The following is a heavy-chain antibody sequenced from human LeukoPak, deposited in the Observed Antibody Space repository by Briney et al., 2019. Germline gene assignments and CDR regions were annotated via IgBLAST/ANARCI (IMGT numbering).Heavy chain of an antibody. CDR3: ARGGTVVTPEEYFQH. CDR1: GGSISSYY. CDR2: IYYSGST. V-gene: IGHV4-59*01. J-gene: IGHJ1*01. D-gene: IGHD4-23*01. Sequence: SETLSLTCTVSGGSISSYYWSWIRQPPGKGLEWIGYIYYSGSTNYNPSLKSRVAISGDTSKNQFSLKLSSVTAADTAVYYCARGGTVVTPEEYFQHWGQGTLVTVSS.